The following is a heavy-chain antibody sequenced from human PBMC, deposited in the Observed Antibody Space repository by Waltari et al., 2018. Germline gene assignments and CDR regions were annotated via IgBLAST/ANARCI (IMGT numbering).Heavy chain of an antibody. D-gene: IGHD3-3*01. J-gene: IGHJ5*02. V-gene: IGHV1-8*01. CDR3: AVFVRSYDFGSGWGRWFDP. Sequence: QVQLVQSGAEVKKPGASVKVSCKASGYTFTSYDINWVRQATGHGLEWMGWMNPNSRNKGYAQKVQGRVTMTRNTSIRAAYMEQSSLRSEDTAVDYCAVFVRSYDFGSGWGRWFDPWGQGTLVTVSS. CDR2: MNPNSRNK. CDR1: GYTFTSYD.